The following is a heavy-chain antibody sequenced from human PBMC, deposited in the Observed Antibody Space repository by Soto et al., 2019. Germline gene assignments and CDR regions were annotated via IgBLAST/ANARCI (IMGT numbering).Heavy chain of an antibody. Sequence: QVQLQESGPGLVKPSETLSLTCTVSGGSISSYYWSWIRQPPGKGLEWIGCIYYSGSTNYNPSLKNRVTISVDTSKNQFSLNLRSVTAADTAVYYCARGRWLQLIYFDYWGQGTRVTVSS. CDR3: ARGRWLQLIYFDY. D-gene: IGHD5-12*01. J-gene: IGHJ4*02. CDR2: IYYSGST. CDR1: GGSISSYY. V-gene: IGHV4-59*01.